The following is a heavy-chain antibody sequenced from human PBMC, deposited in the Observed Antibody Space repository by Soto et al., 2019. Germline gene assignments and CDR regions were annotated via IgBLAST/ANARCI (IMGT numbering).Heavy chain of an antibody. D-gene: IGHD1-26*01. Sequence: QVQLVQSGAEVKKPGASVKISCKTSGDTFTSYYLQWVRQAPGRGLEWMGIINPDNGSTNYAQKFQDRVTMTRDTSTSTVYMELSSLRSEDTAVYYCARADKGGSYWGQGTLVTVSS. J-gene: IGHJ4*02. CDR2: INPDNGST. V-gene: IGHV1-46*01. CDR1: GDTFTSYY. CDR3: ARADKGGSY.